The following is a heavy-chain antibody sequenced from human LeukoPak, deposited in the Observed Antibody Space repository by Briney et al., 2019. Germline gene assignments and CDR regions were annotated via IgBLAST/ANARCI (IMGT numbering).Heavy chain of an antibody. Sequence: PSQTLSLTCAVSGGSISSGGYSWSWIRQPPGKGLEWIGYIYHSGSTNYNPSLKSRVTISVDTSKNQFSLKLTSVTAADTAVYYCARGGSSYGGKTDYWGQGTLVTVSS. V-gene: IGHV4-30-2*01. CDR1: GGSISSGGYS. CDR2: IYHSGST. D-gene: IGHD4-17*01. CDR3: ARGGSSYGGKTDY. J-gene: IGHJ4*02.